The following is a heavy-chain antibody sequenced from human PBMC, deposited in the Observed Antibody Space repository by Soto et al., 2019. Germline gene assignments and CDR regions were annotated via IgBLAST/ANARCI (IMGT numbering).Heavy chain of an antibody. CDR2: IYYSGST. Sequence: SETLSLTCTVSGGSITSSSYYWGWIRQPPGKGLEWIGSIYYSGSTYYNPSLKSRVTISVDTSKNQFSLKLSSVTAADTAVYYCARSDGRYWGQGTLVTVSS. CDR3: ARSDGRY. CDR1: GGSITSSSYY. J-gene: IGHJ4*02. V-gene: IGHV4-39*07.